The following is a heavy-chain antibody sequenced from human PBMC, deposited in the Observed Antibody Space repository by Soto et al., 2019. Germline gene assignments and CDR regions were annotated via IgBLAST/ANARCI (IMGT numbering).Heavy chain of an antibody. CDR1: RDTFCSSA. D-gene: IGHD5-12*01. CDR3: AREVAPDYGMDV. V-gene: IGHV1-69*06. Sequence: PEKIASKACRDTFCSSAITWVLQAPGQGLEWMGGIIPIFGTANYAQKFQGRVMITADKSTSTAYMELSSLRSEDTAVYYCAREVAPDYGMDVWGQGTTVTVSS. J-gene: IGHJ6*02. CDR2: IIPIFGTA.